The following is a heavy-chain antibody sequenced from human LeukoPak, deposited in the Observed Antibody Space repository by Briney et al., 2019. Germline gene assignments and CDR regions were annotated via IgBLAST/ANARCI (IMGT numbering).Heavy chain of an antibody. CDR3: ARVNYYDSSGAHFDY. CDR2: IRTDNGDT. J-gene: IGHJ4*02. Sequence: ASVKVSCKTSGYTFTDNALHWVRQAPGQRLDWMGWIRTDNGDTKYSQKFQGRVTLPRDTSASTVYVELNSLRSEDTAVYYCARVNYYDSSGAHFDYWGQGTLVTVSS. D-gene: IGHD3-22*01. CDR1: GYTFTDNA. V-gene: IGHV1-3*04.